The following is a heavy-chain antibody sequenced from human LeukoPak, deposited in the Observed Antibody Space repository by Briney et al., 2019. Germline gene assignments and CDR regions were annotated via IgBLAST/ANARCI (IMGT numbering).Heavy chain of an antibody. D-gene: IGHD3-10*01. V-gene: IGHV3-48*03. CDR1: GFTFSRYE. J-gene: IGHJ3*02. Sequence: GGSLRLSCAASGFTFSRYEMHWVRQGPGKELEWISYITTSGSNTIYADSVRGRFTISRDNAKNSLYLQMNSLRADDTAVYYCAREGASGSGSSAFDIWGQGKMVTVSA. CDR2: ITTSGSNT. CDR3: AREGASGSGSSAFDI.